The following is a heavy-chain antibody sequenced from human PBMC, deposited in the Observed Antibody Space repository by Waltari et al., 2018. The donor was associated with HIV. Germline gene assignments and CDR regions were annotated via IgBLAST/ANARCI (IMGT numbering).Heavy chain of an antibody. CDR2: IRSSSSYI. CDR3: ARGDYRVVYFDY. D-gene: IGHD4-17*01. CDR1: GFTFSSYS. J-gene: IGHJ4*02. V-gene: IGHV3-21*01. Sequence: EVQLVESGGGLVKPGGSLRLSCAASGFTFSSYSMNWVRQAPGKGLEWVSSIRSSSSYIYYADSVKGRFTISRDNAKNSLYLQMNSLRAEDTAVYYCARGDYRVVYFDYWGQGTLVTVSS.